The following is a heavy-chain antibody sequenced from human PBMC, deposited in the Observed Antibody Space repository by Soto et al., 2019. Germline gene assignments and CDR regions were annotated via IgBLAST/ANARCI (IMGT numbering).Heavy chain of an antibody. CDR1: GFTVSSNY. CDR3: ARGPAPMPLIDY. V-gene: IGHV3-66*01. D-gene: IGHD2-2*01. CDR2: IYSGGST. J-gene: IGHJ4*02. Sequence: EVQLVESGGGLVQPGGSLRLSCAASGFTVSSNYMSWVRQAPGKGREWVSVIYSGGSTYYADSVKGRFTISRDNSKNTLYLQMNSLRAEDTAVYYCARGPAPMPLIDYWGQGTLVTVSS.